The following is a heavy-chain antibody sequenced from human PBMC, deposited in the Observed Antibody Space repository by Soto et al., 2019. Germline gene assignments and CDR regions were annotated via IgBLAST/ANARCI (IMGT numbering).Heavy chain of an antibody. V-gene: IGHV1-69*13. CDR2: IIPIFGTA. CDR1: GGTFSSYA. CDR3: ARENGNEAAASLYYYYYGMDV. D-gene: IGHD6-13*01. J-gene: IGHJ6*02. Sequence: SVKVSCKASGGTFSSYAISWVRQAPGQGLEWMGGIIPIFGTANYAQKFQGRVTITADESTSTAYMELSSLRSEDTAVYYCARENGNEAAASLYYYYYGMDVWGQGTTVTVSS.